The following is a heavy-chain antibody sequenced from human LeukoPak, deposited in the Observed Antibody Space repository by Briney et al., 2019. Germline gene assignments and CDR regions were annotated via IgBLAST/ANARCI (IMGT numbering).Heavy chain of an antibody. CDR1: GFTFDDYA. J-gene: IGHJ3*02. CDR3: ATDRAGALSGWYDSYDI. Sequence: GGSLRLSCAASGFTFDDYAMHWVRQAPGKGLEWVSVISWSSGSIGCADAVRGRCTISRDNDKHSLYVPMNSLRGENVAWYLVATDRAGALSGWYDSYDIWGQGTMVTVAS. D-gene: IGHD6-19*01. V-gene: IGHV3-9*03. CDR2: ISWSSGSI.